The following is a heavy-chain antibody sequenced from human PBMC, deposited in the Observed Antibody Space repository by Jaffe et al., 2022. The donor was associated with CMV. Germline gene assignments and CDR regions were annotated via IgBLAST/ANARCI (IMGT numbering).Heavy chain of an antibody. Sequence: EVQLVESGGGLVQPGGSLRLSCAASGFTFSSYWMSWVRQAPGKGLEWVANIKQDGSEKYYVDSVKGRFTISRDNAKNSLYLQMNSLRAEDTAVYYCATLIADYYSDSMEGPDYWGQGTLVTVSS. CDR3: ATLIADYYSDSMEGPDY. J-gene: IGHJ4*02. CDR1: GFTFSSYW. D-gene: IGHD3-22*01. CDR2: IKQDGSEK. V-gene: IGHV3-7*01.